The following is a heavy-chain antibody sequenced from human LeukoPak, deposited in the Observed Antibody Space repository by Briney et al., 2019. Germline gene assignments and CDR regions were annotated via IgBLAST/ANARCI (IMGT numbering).Heavy chain of an antibody. Sequence: GGSLRLSCTASGFTFSSYTFNWVRQAPGKGLEWVSSISTSHSYIYYADSVKGRFTISRDNAKNSLYLQMNSLRAEDTAVYYCARDRYHGSGSSFDYWGQGTLVTVSS. CDR1: GFTFSSYT. CDR3: ARDRYHGSGSSFDY. CDR2: ISTSHSYI. J-gene: IGHJ4*02. V-gene: IGHV3-21*01. D-gene: IGHD3-10*01.